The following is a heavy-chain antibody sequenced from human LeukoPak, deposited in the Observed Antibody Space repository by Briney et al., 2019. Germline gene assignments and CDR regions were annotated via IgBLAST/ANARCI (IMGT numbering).Heavy chain of an antibody. J-gene: IGHJ4*02. CDR3: AKEERGCSGGSCYFDY. D-gene: IGHD2-15*01. CDR2: ISGSGDTT. CDR1: GFTFSSYA. V-gene: IGHV3-23*01. Sequence: GGSLRLYCAASGFTFSSYAMSWVRQAPGKGLEWVSSISGSGDTTYYADSVKGRFTISRDNSKNTLYLQMNSLRAEDTAVYFCAKEERGCSGGSCYFDYWGQGTLVTVSS.